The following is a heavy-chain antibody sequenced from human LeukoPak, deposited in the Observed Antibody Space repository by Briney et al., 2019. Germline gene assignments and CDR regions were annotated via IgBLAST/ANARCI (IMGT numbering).Heavy chain of an antibody. CDR1: GFTFSSYS. CDR3: ATYSILNAREFRY. CDR2: ISSTSRYI. J-gene: IGHJ1*01. D-gene: IGHD4-11*01. V-gene: IGHV3-21*01. Sequence: GGSLRLSCAASGFTFSSYSMNWVRQAPGKGLEWVSSISSTSRYIYYVDSVKGRFTISRDNAKNSVYLQMNSLGADDTAVYYCATYSILNAREFRYWGQGTLVTVTS.